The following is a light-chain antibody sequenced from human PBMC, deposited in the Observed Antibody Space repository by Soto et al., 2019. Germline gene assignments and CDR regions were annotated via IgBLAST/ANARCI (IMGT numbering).Light chain of an antibody. J-gene: IGLJ2*01. CDR3: CSYAGSSTFSVL. Sequence: QSALTQPASVSGSPGQSITISCTGISSDVGSYNLVSWYQQHPGNAPKLMIYEGSKRPSGISNRFSGSKSGNTASLTISGLQAEDEADYYCCSYAGSSTFSVLFGGGTKLTVL. CDR2: EGS. CDR1: SSDVGSYNL. V-gene: IGLV2-23*03.